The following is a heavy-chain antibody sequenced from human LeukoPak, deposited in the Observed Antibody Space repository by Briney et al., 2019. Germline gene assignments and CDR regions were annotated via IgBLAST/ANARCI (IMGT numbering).Heavy chain of an antibody. Sequence: PGRSLRLSCAASGFTFSSYGMHWVRQAPGKGLEWVAVISYDGSNKYYADSVKGQFTISRDNSKNTLYLQMNSLRAEDTAVYYCAKDMGEGGEDYWGQGTLVTVSS. CDR2: ISYDGSNK. CDR3: AKDMGEGGEDY. CDR1: GFTFSSYG. D-gene: IGHD3-16*01. V-gene: IGHV3-30*18. J-gene: IGHJ4*02.